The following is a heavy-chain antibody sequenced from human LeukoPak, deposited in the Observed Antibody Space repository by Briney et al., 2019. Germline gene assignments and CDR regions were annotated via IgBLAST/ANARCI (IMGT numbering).Heavy chain of an antibody. CDR2: ISSSSSTI. J-gene: IGHJ4*02. V-gene: IGHV3-48*01. CDR1: GFTVSSNY. D-gene: IGHD2-15*01. CDR3: GAFTQFQVVFDY. Sequence: GGSLRLSCAASGFTVSSNYMSWVRQAPGKGLEWVSYISSSSSTIYYADSVKGRFTISRDNAKNSLYLQMNSLRAEDTAVYYCGAFTQFQVVFDYWGQGTLVTVSS.